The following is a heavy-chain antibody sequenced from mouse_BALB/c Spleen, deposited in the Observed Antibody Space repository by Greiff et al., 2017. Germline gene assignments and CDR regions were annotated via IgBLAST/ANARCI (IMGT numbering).Heavy chain of an antibody. CDR1: GFSLSTSGMG. D-gene: IGHD2-4*01. J-gene: IGHJ4*01. Sequence: QVQLKESGPGILQPSQTLSLTCSFSGFSLSTSGMGVSWIRQPSGKGLEWLAHIYWDDDKRYNPSLKSRLTISKDTSRNQVFLKITSVDTADTATYYCARRARDYGHYYAMDYWGQGTSVTVSS. V-gene: IGHV8-12*01. CDR3: ARRARDYGHYYAMDY. CDR2: IYWDDDK.